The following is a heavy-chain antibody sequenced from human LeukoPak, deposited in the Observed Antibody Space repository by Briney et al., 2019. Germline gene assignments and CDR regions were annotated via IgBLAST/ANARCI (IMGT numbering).Heavy chain of an antibody. V-gene: IGHV1-69*13. CDR2: IIPIFGTA. J-gene: IGHJ6*03. CDR3: ARCGTIFGVVTGYMDV. CDR1: GGTFSSYA. Sequence: ASVRVSCKASGGTFSSYAISWVRQAPGQGLEWMGGIIPIFGTANYAQKFQGRVTITADESTSTAYMELSSLRSEDTAVYYCARCGTIFGVVTGYMDVWGKGTTVTVSS. D-gene: IGHD3-3*01.